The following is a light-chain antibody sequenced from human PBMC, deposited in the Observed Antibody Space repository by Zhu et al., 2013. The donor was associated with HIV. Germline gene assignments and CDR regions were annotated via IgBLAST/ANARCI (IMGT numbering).Light chain of an antibody. CDR3: QQYYSFPWT. J-gene: IGKJ1*01. V-gene: IGKV1D-8*01. CDR2: AAS. CDR1: QGISSY. Sequence: VIWMTQSPSLLSASTGDRVTISCRMSQGISSYLAWYQQKPGKAPELLIYAASTLQSGSHQGSVAVDLGQIFTLTISCLQSEDFATYYCQQYYSFPWTFGQGTKVEIK.